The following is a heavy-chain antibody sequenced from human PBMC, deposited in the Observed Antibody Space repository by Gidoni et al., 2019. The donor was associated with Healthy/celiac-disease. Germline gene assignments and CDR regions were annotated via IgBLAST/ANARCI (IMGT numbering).Heavy chain of an antibody. D-gene: IGHD6-13*01. J-gene: IGHJ4*02. V-gene: IGHV3-23*01. CDR3: AKDSKRVNAVSRSTYSSSWHHFDY. CDR1: GFTFSSYA. Sequence: EVQLLESGGGLVQPGGSLRLSCAASGFTFSSYAMRWVRQAPGKGLEWVSAISGSGGSTYYADSVKGRFTISRDNSKNTLYLQMNSLRAEDTAVYYCAKDSKRVNAVSRSTYSSSWHHFDYWGQGTLVTVSS. CDR2: ISGSGGST.